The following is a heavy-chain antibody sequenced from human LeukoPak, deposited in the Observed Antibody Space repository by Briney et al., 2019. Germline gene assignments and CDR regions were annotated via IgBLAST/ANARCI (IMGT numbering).Heavy chain of an antibody. CDR1: GFIFCDFA. CDR2: ISPSGAST. D-gene: IGHD1-26*01. CDR3: VKALRWEVYYMDV. Sequence: AGSLRFSCAASGFIFCDFAMSWVRQAPGKGLEWVTGISPSGASTSYADSVEGRFTISRDNSKTTLFLQMTSLTAEETDLYCGVKALRWEVYYMDVWGEGTTVTVSS. J-gene: IGHJ6*03. V-gene: IGHV3-23*01.